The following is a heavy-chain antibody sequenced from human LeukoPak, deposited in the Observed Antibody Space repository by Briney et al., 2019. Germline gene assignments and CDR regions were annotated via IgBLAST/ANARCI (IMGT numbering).Heavy chain of an antibody. CDR2: IYYSGST. J-gene: IGHJ4*02. D-gene: IGHD6-19*01. V-gene: IGHV4-59*08. CDR3: ARWEYSSLDY. Sequence: PSETLSLTCTVSGGSISSHYWSWIRQPPGKGLEWIGYIYYSGSTNYNPSLKSRVTISVDTSKNQFSLKLSSVTAADTAVYYCARWEYSSLDYWGQGTLVTVSS. CDR1: GGSISSHY.